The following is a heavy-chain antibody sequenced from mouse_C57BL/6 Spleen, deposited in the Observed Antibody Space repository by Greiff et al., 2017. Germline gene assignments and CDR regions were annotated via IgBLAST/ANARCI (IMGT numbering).Heavy chain of an antibody. J-gene: IGHJ3*01. V-gene: IGHV1-61*01. Sequence: QVQLQQPGAELVRPGSSVKLSCKASGYTFTSYWMDWVKQRPGQGLEWIGNIYPSDSETHYNQKFKDKATLTVDKSSSTAYMQLSSRTSEDSAVYYCARKIYYDYGGVAYWGQGTLVTVSA. CDR2: IYPSDSET. D-gene: IGHD2-4*01. CDR1: GYTFTSYW. CDR3: ARKIYYDYGGVAY.